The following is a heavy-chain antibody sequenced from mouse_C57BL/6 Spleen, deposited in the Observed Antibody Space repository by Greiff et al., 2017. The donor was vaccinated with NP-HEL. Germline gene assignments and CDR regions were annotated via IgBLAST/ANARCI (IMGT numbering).Heavy chain of an antibody. CDR1: GYTFTDYY. D-gene: IGHD1-1*01. CDR2: INPYNGGT. Sequence: EVKLQQSGPVLVKPGASVKMSCKASGYTFTDYYMNWVKQSHGKSLEWIGVINPYNGGTSYNQKFKGKATLTVDKSSSTAYMELNSLTSEDSAVYYCARRGTGSSPYFDYWGQGTTLTVSS. J-gene: IGHJ2*01. CDR3: ARRGTGSSPYFDY. V-gene: IGHV1-19*01.